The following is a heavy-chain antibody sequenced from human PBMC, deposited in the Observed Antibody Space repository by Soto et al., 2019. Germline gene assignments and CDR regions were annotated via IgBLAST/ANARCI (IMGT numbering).Heavy chain of an antibody. CDR3: ARLVVPAARYYYYGMDV. CDR1: GGTFSSYA. CDR2: IIHIFGTA. V-gene: IGHV1-69*01. J-gene: IGHJ6*02. Sequence: QVQLVQSGAEVKKPGSSVKVSCKASGGTFSSYAISWVRQAPGQGLEWMGGIIHIFGTANYAQKFQGRVTITADESTSTAYMELSSLRSEDTAVYYCARLVVPAARYYYYGMDVWGQGTTVTVSS. D-gene: IGHD2-2*01.